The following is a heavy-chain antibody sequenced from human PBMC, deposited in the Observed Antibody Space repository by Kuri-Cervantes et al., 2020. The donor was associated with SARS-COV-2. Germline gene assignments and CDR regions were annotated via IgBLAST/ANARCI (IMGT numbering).Heavy chain of an antibody. Sequence: ASVKVSCKASGYTFISYDINWVRQATGQGLEWMGWMNPNSGNTGYAQKFQGRVTMTRNTSISTAYMELSSLRSEDTAVYYCAVLQGHSSSWLYYYYYYMDVWGKGTTVTVSS. J-gene: IGHJ6*03. CDR3: AVLQGHSSSWLYYYYYYMDV. V-gene: IGHV1-8*01. CDR2: MNPNSGNT. D-gene: IGHD6-13*01. CDR1: GYTFISYD.